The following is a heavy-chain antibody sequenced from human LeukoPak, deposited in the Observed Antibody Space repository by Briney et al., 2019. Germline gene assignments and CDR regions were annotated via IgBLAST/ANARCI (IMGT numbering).Heavy chain of an antibody. V-gene: IGHV4-39*01. CDR3: ARQREAYYYYMDV. CDR1: GGSISSSSYY. J-gene: IGHJ6*03. Sequence: SETLSLTCTVSGGSISSSSYYWGWIRQPPGKGLEWIGSIYYSGSAYYNPSLKSRVTISVDTSKNQFSLKLSSVTAADTAVYYCARQREAYYYYMDVWGKGTTVTVSS. CDR2: IYYSGSA. D-gene: IGHD1-26*01.